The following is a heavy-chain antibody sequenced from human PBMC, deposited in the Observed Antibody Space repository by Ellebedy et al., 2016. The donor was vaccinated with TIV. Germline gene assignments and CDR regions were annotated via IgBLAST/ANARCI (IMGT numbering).Heavy chain of an antibody. CDR1: GGTFSNYA. J-gene: IGHJ4*02. D-gene: IGHD2-15*01. Sequence: ASVKVSCKASGGTFSNYAISWVRQAPGQGLEWLGALIPMFGTPNYAQKFQGRFTITADKSTSTAYMDLSSLRSDDTAVYYCARAVVGVSRYYFDYWGQGTLVTVSS. CDR3: ARAVVGVSRYYFDY. V-gene: IGHV1-69*06. CDR2: LIPMFGTP.